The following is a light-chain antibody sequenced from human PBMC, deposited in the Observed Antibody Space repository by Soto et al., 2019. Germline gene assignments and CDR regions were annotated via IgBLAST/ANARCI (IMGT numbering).Light chain of an antibody. CDR2: DAS. V-gene: IGKV3-11*01. CDR3: QQRSNWPT. J-gene: IGKJ5*01. Sequence: EIVLTQSPATLSLSPGERATLSCRASQSISFYLTWYQHKPGQAPRLLIYDASNRATGIPARFSGSGYGTDFTLTISSLEPEDFAVYYCQQRSNWPTFGQATRLEIK. CDR1: QSISFY.